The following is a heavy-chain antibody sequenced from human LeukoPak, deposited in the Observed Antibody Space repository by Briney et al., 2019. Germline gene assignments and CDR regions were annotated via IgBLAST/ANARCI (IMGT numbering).Heavy chain of an antibody. CDR1: GFTVSSNY. J-gene: IGHJ4*02. D-gene: IGHD4-17*01. CDR3: ARDVDGDFTSYFDY. V-gene: IGHV3-66*01. CDR2: IYSGGST. Sequence: GGSLRLSCAPSGFTVSSNYMNWVRQAPGKGLEWVSVIYSGGSTYYADSVKGRFTISRDNSKNTLYLQMNSLRAEDTAVYYCARDVDGDFTSYFDYWGQGTLVTVSS.